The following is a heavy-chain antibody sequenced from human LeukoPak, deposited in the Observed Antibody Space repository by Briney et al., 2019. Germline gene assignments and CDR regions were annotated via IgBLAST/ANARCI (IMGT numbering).Heavy chain of an antibody. CDR1: GFTFDDYA. CDR3: AKASGKSLGAFDI. V-gene: IGHV3-9*01. J-gene: IGHJ3*02. CDR2: ISWNSGSI. Sequence: LTGGSLRLSCAASGFTFDDYAMHWVRQAPGKGLEWVSGISWNSGSIGYADSVKGRFTISRDNAKNSLYLQMNSLRAEDTALYYCAKASGKSLGAFDIWGQGTMVTVSS. D-gene: IGHD3-16*02.